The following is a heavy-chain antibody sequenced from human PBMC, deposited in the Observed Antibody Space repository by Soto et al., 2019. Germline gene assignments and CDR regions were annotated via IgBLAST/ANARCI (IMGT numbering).Heavy chain of an antibody. CDR1: GGTVSSYA. Sequence: ASVKVSCKASGGTVSSYAITWVRQAPGKGLEWMGVFIPIFVSAHYAPKFQGRITITADESTSTAYMELSGLTSEDTAIYYCARDVSSDTTGFRGYDLWGQGTQVTV. V-gene: IGHV1-69*13. CDR3: ARDVSSDTTGFRGYDL. CDR2: FIPIFVSA. J-gene: IGHJ4*02. D-gene: IGHD3-10*01.